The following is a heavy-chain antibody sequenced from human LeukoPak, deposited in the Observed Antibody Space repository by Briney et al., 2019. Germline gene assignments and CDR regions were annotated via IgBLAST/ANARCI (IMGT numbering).Heavy chain of an antibody. CDR1: GFTFSTYW. CDR2: IKPDVTTT. Sequence: GGSLRLSCAASGFTFSTYWMHWVRQAPGKGLVWVSGIKPDVTTTNYADSVKGRFTISRDNAKNTLFLQMHSLRAEDTAVYYCARSRFCTSGGCYYDFWGQGILVTVSS. J-gene: IGHJ4*02. CDR3: ARSRFCTSGGCYYDF. V-gene: IGHV3-74*01. D-gene: IGHD2-8*01.